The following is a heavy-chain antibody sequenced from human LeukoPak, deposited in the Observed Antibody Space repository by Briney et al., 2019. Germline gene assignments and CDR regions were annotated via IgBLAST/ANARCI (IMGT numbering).Heavy chain of an antibody. D-gene: IGHD1-26*01. CDR2: IYTSGST. CDR3: AGGGATNWAYYFDY. J-gene: IGHJ4*02. Sequence: KPSETLSLTCTVSGGSISSYYWSWIRQPAGKGLEWIGRIYTSGSTNYNPSLKSRVTMSVDTSKNQFSLKLSSVTAADTAVYYCAGGGATNWAYYFDYWGQGTLVTVPS. V-gene: IGHV4-4*07. CDR1: GGSISSYY.